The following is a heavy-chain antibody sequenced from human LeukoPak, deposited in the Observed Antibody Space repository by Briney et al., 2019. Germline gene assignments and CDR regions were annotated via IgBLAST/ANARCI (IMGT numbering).Heavy chain of an antibody. V-gene: IGHV3-7*04. CDR2: IKLDGSET. J-gene: IGHJ4*02. Sequence: GGSLRLSCAASGFTVSSYWMSWVRQAPGKGLEWVANIKLDGSETNYVDSVKGRFTISRDNAKNSLFLQMNSLRAEDTAVYYCARGYSYVFYWGQGTLVSVSS. CDR1: GFTVSSYW. D-gene: IGHD6-13*01. CDR3: ARGYSYVFY.